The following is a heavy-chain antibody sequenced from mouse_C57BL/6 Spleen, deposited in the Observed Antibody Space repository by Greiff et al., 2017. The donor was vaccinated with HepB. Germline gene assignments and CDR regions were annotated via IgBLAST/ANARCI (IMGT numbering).Heavy chain of an antibody. V-gene: IGHV7-3*01. CDR1: GFTFTDYY. J-gene: IGHJ2*01. Sequence: DVQLVESGGGLVQPGGSLSLSCAASGFTFTDYYMSWVRQPPGKALEWLGFIRNKANGYTTEYSASVKGRFTISRDNSQSILYLQMNALRAEDSATYYCARYMRGYYFDYWGQGTTLTVSS. CDR3: ARYMRGYYFDY. CDR2: IRNKANGYTT.